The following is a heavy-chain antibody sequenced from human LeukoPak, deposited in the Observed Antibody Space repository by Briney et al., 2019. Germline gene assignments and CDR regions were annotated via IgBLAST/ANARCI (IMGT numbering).Heavy chain of an antibody. CDR2: IKQDGSEK. D-gene: IGHD1-1*01. V-gene: IGHV3-7*01. J-gene: IGHJ4*02. CDR1: GFTFSNSW. CDR3: AIITRRLGRPIG. Sequence: GGSLRLSCAASGFTFSNSWMSWVRQAPGKGLEWVANIKQDGSEKYYVDSVKGRFTISRDNAKNSLYLQMNSLRAEDTAVFYCAIITRRLGRPIGWGQGTLVTVSS.